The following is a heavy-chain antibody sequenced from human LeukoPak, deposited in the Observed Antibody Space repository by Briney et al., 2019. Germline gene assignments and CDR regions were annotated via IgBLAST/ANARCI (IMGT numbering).Heavy chain of an antibody. V-gene: IGHV3-74*01. Sequence: GGSVRLSCAASGFTFDDYAMHWVRQTPGKGLEWVSRINTDGSHTNYADSVKGRFTFSRDNAKNTLYLQMNSLRAEDTAVYYCARIKVGATGIDYWGQGTLVTVSS. CDR2: INTDGSHT. CDR3: ARIKVGATGIDY. D-gene: IGHD1-26*01. CDR1: GFTFDDYA. J-gene: IGHJ4*02.